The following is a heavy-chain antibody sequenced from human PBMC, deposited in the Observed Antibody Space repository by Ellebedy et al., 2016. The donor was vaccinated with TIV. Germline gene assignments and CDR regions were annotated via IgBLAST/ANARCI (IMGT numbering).Heavy chain of an antibody. CDR2: TNAHSGHT. V-gene: IGHV1-8*01. CDR3: AQGRTGVT. CDR1: GFIFITYD. D-gene: IGHD1-14*01. J-gene: IGHJ5*02. Sequence: AASVKVSCKTSGFIFITYDINWVRQASGRGLEWVGWTNAHSGHTVYAQKFQGRVSMTRDPSTSTAYMEMYSLKSEDTGGYYCAQGRTGVTWGQGTPVTVSS.